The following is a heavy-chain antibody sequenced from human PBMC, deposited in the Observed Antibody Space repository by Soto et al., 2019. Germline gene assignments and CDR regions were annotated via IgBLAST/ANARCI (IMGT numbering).Heavy chain of an antibody. CDR3: ARDPPYRSSWYFDY. J-gene: IGHJ4*02. Sequence: ASVKVSCKASGYTFTSYGISWVRQAPGQGLEWMGWISAYNGNTNYAQKLQGRVTMTTDTSTSTAYMELRSLRSDDTAVYYCARDPPYRSSWYFDYWGQGTLVTVSS. CDR2: ISAYNGNT. D-gene: IGHD6-13*01. CDR1: GYTFTSYG. V-gene: IGHV1-18*01.